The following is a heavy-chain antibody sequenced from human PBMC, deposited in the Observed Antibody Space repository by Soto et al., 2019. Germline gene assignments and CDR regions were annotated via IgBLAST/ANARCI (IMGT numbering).Heavy chain of an antibody. Sequence: ASVKVSCKASGYTFTGYYMHWVRQAPGQGLGWMGWINPNSGGTNYAQKFQGRVTMTRDTSISTAYMELSRLRSDDTAVYYCARDKPHDSSGYYYFDYWGQGTLVTVSS. D-gene: IGHD3-22*01. CDR1: GYTFTGYY. CDR3: ARDKPHDSSGYYYFDY. J-gene: IGHJ4*02. CDR2: INPNSGGT. V-gene: IGHV1-2*02.